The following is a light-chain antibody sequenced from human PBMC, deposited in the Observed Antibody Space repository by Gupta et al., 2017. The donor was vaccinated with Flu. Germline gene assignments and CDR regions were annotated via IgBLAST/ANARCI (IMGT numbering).Light chain of an antibody. CDR3: QQFCRSPHT. V-gene: IGKV3-20*01. CDR1: RNIDYRY. J-gene: IGKJ2*01. Sequence: ELVSPPSPATLSLSRGEKATLSCWASRNIDYRYLAWYQQKPGHAPTLLIYETSRRATGIPDRFSGSGSGTDFSLTISRLEPEDFAIYYCQQFCRSPHTFGHGTRLEI. CDR2: ETS.